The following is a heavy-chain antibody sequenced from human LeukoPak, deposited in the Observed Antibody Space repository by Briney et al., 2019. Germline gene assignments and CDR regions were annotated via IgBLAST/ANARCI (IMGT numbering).Heavy chain of an antibody. D-gene: IGHD2-2*01. J-gene: IGHJ3*02. CDR3: AREDCSSTSCYGPAGAFDI. Sequence: SETLSLTCAVSGGSISSGGYSWSWIRQPPGKGLEWIGYIYHSGGTYYNPSLKSRVTISVDRSKNQFSLKLSSVTAADTAVYYCAREDCSSTSCYGPAGAFDIWGQGTMVTVSS. CDR1: GGSISSGGYS. CDR2: IYHSGGT. V-gene: IGHV4-30-2*01.